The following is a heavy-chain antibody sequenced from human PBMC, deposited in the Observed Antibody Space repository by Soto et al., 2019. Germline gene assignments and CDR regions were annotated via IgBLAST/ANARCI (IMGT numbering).Heavy chain of an antibody. CDR1: GFTFNSSG. CDR2: IWYDGNTK. CDR3: SRPLVARVGGSYYYGMDV. Sequence: QIQLVESGGGVVQPGRSLRLYCTASGFTFNSSGFNWVRQAPGKGLEWVAVIWYDGNTKYYADSVTGRFTISRDNLRSTVDLQMNSLAAEDTAVYYCSRPLVARVGGSYYYGMDVWGQGTTVTVSS. D-gene: IGHD6-19*01. J-gene: IGHJ6*02. V-gene: IGHV3-33*01.